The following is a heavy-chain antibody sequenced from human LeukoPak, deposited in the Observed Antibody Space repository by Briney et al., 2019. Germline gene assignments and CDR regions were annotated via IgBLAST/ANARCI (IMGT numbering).Heavy chain of an antibody. Sequence: PSETLSLTCTVSGGSISSSSYYWGWIRQPPGTGREWIGSIYYSGSTYYNPSLKSRVTISVDTSKNQFSLKLSSVTAADTAVYYCARPRRVSTSPEDIWGQGTMVTVSS. J-gene: IGHJ3*02. CDR3: ARPRRVSTSPEDI. V-gene: IGHV4-39*01. D-gene: IGHD2-2*01. CDR2: IYYSGST. CDR1: GGSISSSSYY.